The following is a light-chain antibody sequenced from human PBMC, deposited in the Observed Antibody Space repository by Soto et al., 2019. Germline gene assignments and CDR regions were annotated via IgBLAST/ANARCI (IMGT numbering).Light chain of an antibody. Sequence: EIVLTQSPGTLSLSPGERATLSCRTSQSVSNNYLAWYQQKPGQAPRLLIYGVSSRATGIPDRFSGSGSGTDFTLTISRLEPEDFAVYYCQQYASSPRTFGQGTKVDIK. V-gene: IGKV3-20*01. J-gene: IGKJ1*01. CDR3: QQYASSPRT. CDR2: GVS. CDR1: QSVSNNY.